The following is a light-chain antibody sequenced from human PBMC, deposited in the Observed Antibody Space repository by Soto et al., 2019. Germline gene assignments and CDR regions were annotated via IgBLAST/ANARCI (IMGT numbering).Light chain of an antibody. CDR2: GAS. Sequence: EIVVTQSPATLSVSPGERAALSCRASQSVSSNLAWYQQKPGQAPRLLIYGASTRATGIPARFSGSGSGTEFTLTISSLQSEDFAVYYCQQYNNWPPENTFGQGTKLEIK. CDR1: QSVSSN. CDR3: QQYNNWPPENT. V-gene: IGKV3-15*01. J-gene: IGKJ2*01.